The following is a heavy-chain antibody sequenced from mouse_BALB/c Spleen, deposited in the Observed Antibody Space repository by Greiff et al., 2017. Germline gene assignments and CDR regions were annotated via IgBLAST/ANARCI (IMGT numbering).Heavy chain of an antibody. CDR1: GYTFSSYW. CDR2: ILPGSGST. V-gene: IGHV1-9*01. CDR3: ARKRGGLLSDY. D-gene: IGHD2-10*01. Sequence: QVQLQQSGAELMKPGASVKISCKATGYTFSSYWIEWVKQRPGHGLEWIGEILPGSGSTNYNEKFKGKATFTADTSSNTAYMQLSSLTSEDSAVYYCARKRGGLLSDYWGQGTTLTVSS. J-gene: IGHJ2*01.